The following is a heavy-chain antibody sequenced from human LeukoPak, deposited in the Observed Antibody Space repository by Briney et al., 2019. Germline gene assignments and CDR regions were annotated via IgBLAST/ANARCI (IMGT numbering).Heavy chain of an antibody. D-gene: IGHD2-21*02. CDR2: IIPILGIA. CDR3: ATSRYCGGDCYSGDFDF. V-gene: IGHV1-69*04. CDR1: GGTFSSYA. J-gene: IGHJ4*02. Sequence: SVKVSCEASGGTFSSYAISWVRQAPGQGLEWMGRIIPILGIANYAQKFQGRVTITADKSTSTAYMELSSLRSEDTAVYYCATSRYCGGDCYSGDFDFWGQGTLVTVSS.